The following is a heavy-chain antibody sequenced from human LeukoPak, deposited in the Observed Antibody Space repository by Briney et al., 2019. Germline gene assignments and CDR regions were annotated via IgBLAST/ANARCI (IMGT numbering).Heavy chain of an antibody. D-gene: IGHD6-19*01. J-gene: IGHJ2*01. CDR2: INPHSGGT. CDR1: GYTFTGYY. Sequence: ASVKVSCKASGYTFTGYYMHWVRQAPGQGLEWMGRINPHSGGTNYAQKFQGRVTMTRDTSISTAYMELSRLRSDDTAVYYCARPYSSGSYWYFDLWGRGTLVTVSS. V-gene: IGHV1-2*06. CDR3: ARPYSSGSYWYFDL.